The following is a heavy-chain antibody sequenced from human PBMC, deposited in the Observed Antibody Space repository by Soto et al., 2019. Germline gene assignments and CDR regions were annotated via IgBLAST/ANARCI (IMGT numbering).Heavy chain of an antibody. CDR2: IIPNFDTP. J-gene: IGHJ6*01. CDR1: GGSFNNYA. CDR3: ALAMASELSILVSSAIHV. V-gene: IGHV1-69*01. Sequence: QVHLVQSGAEVKKPGSSVKVSCKTSGGSFNNYAVSWVRQAPGQGLEWMGGIIPNFDTPNYAQKFQDRVTTIADEATSTVYRELMSSRSTNTAAYYCALAMASELSILVSSAIHVWG. D-gene: IGHD2-21*01.